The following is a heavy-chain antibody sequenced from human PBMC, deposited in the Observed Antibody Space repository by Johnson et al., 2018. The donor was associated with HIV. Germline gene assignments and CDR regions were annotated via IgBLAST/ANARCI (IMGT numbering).Heavy chain of an antibody. V-gene: IGHV3-11*04. CDR2: ISNSAITL. D-gene: IGHD6-13*01. J-gene: IGHJ3*02. Sequence: QVQLVESGGGVVQPGRSLRLSCAASGFTFSDYYMSWIRQAPGKGLEWLSYISNSAITLYYADSVKGRFSISRDNAKSSVYLQMNSLRAEDTAVYYCASLIAAAGDDAFDIWGQGTMVTVSS. CDR3: ASLIAAAGDDAFDI. CDR1: GFTFSDYY.